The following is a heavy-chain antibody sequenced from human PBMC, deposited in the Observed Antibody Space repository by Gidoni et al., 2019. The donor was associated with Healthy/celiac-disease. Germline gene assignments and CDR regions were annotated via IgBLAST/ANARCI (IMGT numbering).Heavy chain of an antibody. V-gene: IGHV4-34*01. CDR1: GGSFSGYY. Sequence: QVQLQQWGAGLLKPSETLSLTCAVYGGSFSGYYWSWIRQPPGKGLEWIGEINHSGSTNYNPSLKSRVTISVDTSKNQFSLKLSSVTAADTAVYYCATAGRYCSSTSCHDYYGMDVWGQGTTVTVSS. D-gene: IGHD2-2*01. CDR2: INHSGST. J-gene: IGHJ6*02. CDR3: ATAGRYCSSTSCHDYYGMDV.